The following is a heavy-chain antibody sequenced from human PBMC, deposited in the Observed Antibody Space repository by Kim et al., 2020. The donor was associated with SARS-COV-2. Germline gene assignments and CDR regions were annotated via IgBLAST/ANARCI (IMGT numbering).Heavy chain of an antibody. D-gene: IGHD6-19*01. CDR3: AKEADTAVAGYAEYFQH. Sequence: GGSLRLSCAASGFTFSSYAMSWVRLAPGKGLDWVSAITGSGSSTYYADSVKGRFTISRDNSRNTLFLQMNSLRAEDTAVYYCAKEADTAVAGYAEYFQHWGQGTLVTVSS. V-gene: IGHV3-23*01. J-gene: IGHJ1*01. CDR2: ITGSGSST. CDR1: GFTFSSYA.